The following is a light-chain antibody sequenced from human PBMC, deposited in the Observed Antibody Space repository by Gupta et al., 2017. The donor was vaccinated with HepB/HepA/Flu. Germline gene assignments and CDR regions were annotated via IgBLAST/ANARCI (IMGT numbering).Light chain of an antibody. J-gene: IGLJ3*02. V-gene: IGLV3-21*04. CDR1: T. CDR2: YDT. CDR3: QVWNTSSDHPGV. Sequence: SYVLTQPHSVSVPQGKTARITCGGNTNQQKPGQAPVLVIYYDTDRPSGIPERFSGSNSGNTATLTISRVEAGDEDDYYCQVWNTSSDHPGVFGGGTKLTVL.